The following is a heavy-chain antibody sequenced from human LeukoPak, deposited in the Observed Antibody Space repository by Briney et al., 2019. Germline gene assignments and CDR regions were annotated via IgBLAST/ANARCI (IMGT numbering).Heavy chain of an antibody. CDR2: IRYDGSNK. CDR1: GFTFSSYS. CDR3: AKTNSITIFNEH. J-gene: IGHJ1*01. D-gene: IGHD3-9*01. Sequence: GGSLRLSCAASGFTFSSYSMNWVRQAPGKGLEWVAFIRYDGSNKYYADSVKGRFTISRDNSKNTLYPQMNSLRAEDTAVYYCAKTNSITIFNEHWGQGTLVTVSS. V-gene: IGHV3-30*02.